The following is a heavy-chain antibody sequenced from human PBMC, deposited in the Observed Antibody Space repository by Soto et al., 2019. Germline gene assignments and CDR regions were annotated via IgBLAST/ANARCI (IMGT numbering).Heavy chain of an antibody. V-gene: IGHV1-69*06. CDR2: IIPIFNTP. CDR3: ARHHSLDSSGYYPGRDYYYGMDV. CDR1: GGTFSSFA. D-gene: IGHD6-19*01. J-gene: IGHJ6*02. Sequence: SVKVSCKASGGTFSSFAINWVRQAPGQGLEWMGGIIPIFNTPNYAQKFQGRLTITADKSTGTAYMELGSLSSEDTALYYCARHHSLDSSGYYPGRDYYYGMDVWGQGTTVTVSS.